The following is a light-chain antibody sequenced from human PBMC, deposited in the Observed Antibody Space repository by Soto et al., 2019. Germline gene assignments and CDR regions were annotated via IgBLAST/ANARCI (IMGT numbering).Light chain of an antibody. J-gene: IGKJ1*01. CDR3: QQYSRLHT. CDR1: QSVSSSY. V-gene: IGKV3-20*01. CDR2: GAS. Sequence: IALTQSPGTLSLSPGERATLSCRASQSVSSSYLAWYQQKPGQAPRLLIYGASSRATGIPDRFSGSGSGTTLTLTIIRPEHEAFAVYYRQQYSRLHTFGQGTKVDI.